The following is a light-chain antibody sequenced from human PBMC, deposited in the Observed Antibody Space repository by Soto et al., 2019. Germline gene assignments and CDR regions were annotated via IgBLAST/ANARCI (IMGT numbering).Light chain of an antibody. CDR2: GAS. CDR3: QQYGRSPFT. CDR1: QRMTNNF. Sequence: EIVLTQSPNTLSLSPGERVTLCCRASQRMTNNFLAWFQQKPGLAPRLLIHGASTRASGVPDRFTGGGSGTDFVLTISRVEPEDFAVYYCQQYGRSPFTFGQGTKLQIK. V-gene: IGKV3-20*01. J-gene: IGKJ2*01.